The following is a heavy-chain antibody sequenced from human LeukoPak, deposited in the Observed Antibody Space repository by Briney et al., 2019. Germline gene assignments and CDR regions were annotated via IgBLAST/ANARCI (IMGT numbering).Heavy chain of an antibody. CDR1: GYTFTSYG. J-gene: IGHJ4*02. CDR2: ISSSGSTM. V-gene: IGHV3-48*04. CDR3: ARGPVVVISGYFDY. Sequence: GASVKVSCKASGYTFTSYGISWVRQAPGKGLEWVSYISSSGSTMYYADSVKGRFTISRDNAKNSLYLQMNSLRAEDTAVYYCARGPVVVISGYFDYWGQGTLVTVSS. D-gene: IGHD3-22*01.